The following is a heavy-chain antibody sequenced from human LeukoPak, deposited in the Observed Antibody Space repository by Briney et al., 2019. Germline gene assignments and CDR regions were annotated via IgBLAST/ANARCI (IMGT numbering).Heavy chain of an antibody. J-gene: IGHJ4*02. V-gene: IGHV3-30-3*01. CDR1: GFTFSSYA. D-gene: IGHD2-8*01. CDR3: ARDGPYCTNGVCYQDY. CDR2: ISYDGSNK. Sequence: GGSLRLSCAASGFTFSSYAMHWVRQAPGKGLEWVAVISYDGSNKYYADSVKGRFTISRDNSKNTLYLQMNSLRAEDTAVYYCARDGPYCTNGVCYQDYWGQGTLVTVSS.